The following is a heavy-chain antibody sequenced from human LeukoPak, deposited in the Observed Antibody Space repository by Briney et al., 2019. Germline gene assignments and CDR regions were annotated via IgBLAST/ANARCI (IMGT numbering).Heavy chain of an antibody. CDR3: ATVSDGYNRYKSAFDI. V-gene: IGHV3-74*01. Sequence: PGGSLRLSCAASGFTFSSYWMHWVRQAPGKGLVWVSRINSDGSSTSYADSVKGRFTISRDNAKNTLYLQMNSLRAEDTAVYYCATVSDGYNRYKSAFDIWGQGTMVTVSS. J-gene: IGHJ3*02. CDR1: GFTFSSYW. D-gene: IGHD5-24*01. CDR2: INSDGSST.